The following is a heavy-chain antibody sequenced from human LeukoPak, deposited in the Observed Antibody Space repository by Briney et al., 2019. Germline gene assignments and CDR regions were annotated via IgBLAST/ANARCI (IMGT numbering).Heavy chain of an antibody. V-gene: IGHV1-18*01. CDR1: GYTFTSYG. CDR2: ISTYNGNT. Sequence: ASVKVSCKASGYTFTSYGISWVRQAPGQGLEWMGWISTYNGNTNYAQNFQDRVTMTTDTSTSTAYMELRSLSSDDTAVYYCARGSFFDYSGQGTLVTVSS. CDR3: ARGSFFDY. J-gene: IGHJ4*02. D-gene: IGHD6-6*01.